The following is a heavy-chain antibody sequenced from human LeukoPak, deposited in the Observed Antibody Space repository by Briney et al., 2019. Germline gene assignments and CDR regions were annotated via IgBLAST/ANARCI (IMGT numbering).Heavy chain of an antibody. V-gene: IGHV1-69*13. Sequence: ASVKVSCKASGGTFSSYAISWVRQAPGQGLEWMGGIIPIFGTANYAQKFQGRVTITADESTSTAYMELRSLRSDDTAVYYCVREREETYGSGSYTFDHWGQGTLVTVSS. D-gene: IGHD3-10*01. CDR3: VREREETYGSGSYTFDH. CDR2: IIPIFGTA. CDR1: GGTFSSYA. J-gene: IGHJ4*02.